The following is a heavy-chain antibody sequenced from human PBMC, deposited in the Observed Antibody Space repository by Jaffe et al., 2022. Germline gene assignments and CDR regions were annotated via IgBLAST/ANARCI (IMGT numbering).Heavy chain of an antibody. CDR3: ARNRLGDCNGGSCLNWFDP. Sequence: EVQLVESGGGLVQPGESLRLSCAASGFTFSTYWMHWVRQVPGKGLVWVSRINTDGSSTTYADSVKGRFTISRDNAKNTLYLQMNSLRVEDTAMYYCARNRLGDCNGGSCLNWFDPWGQGTLVTVSS. CDR2: INTDGSST. J-gene: IGHJ5*02. D-gene: IGHD2-15*01. CDR1: GFTFSTYW. V-gene: IGHV3-74*01.